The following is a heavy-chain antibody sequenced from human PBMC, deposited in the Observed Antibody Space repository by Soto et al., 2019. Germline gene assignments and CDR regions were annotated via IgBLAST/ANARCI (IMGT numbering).Heavy chain of an antibody. D-gene: IGHD4-17*01. CDR3: ARDAYYGGYYFDY. J-gene: IGHJ4*02. CDR2: IYYSRIT. CDR1: GGSISSYY. V-gene: IGHV4-59*01. Sequence: QVKLQESGPGLVKPSETLSLTCTVSGGSISSYYWSWIRQPPGKGLEWIGYIYYSRITNYNPSLKSRDTISVEPSKNQLSLKLSSVTAANTAVYYWARDAYYGGYYFDYWCQGTLVTVSS.